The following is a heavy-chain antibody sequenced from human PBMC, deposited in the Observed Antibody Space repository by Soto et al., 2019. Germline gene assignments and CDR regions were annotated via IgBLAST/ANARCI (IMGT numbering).Heavy chain of an antibody. D-gene: IGHD2-15*01. Sequence: SGPTLVNPTQTLTLTCTFSGFSLITSGMRVSCIRQPPGKALEWLARIDWDDDKFYNTSLKTRLTISKDSSKNQVVLTMTNMDPVDTATYYCARMFHCSGGTCPFDYWGQGALVTVSS. CDR1: GFSLITSGMR. J-gene: IGHJ4*02. CDR3: ARMFHCSGGTCPFDY. CDR2: IDWDDDK. V-gene: IGHV2-70*04.